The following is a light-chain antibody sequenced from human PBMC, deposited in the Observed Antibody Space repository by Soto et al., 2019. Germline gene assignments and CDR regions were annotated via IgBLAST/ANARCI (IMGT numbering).Light chain of an antibody. J-gene: IGLJ2*01. CDR2: DAT. Sequence: QSALTQPASVSGLPGQSITISCTGASSDIGDYRSVSWYQQHPGTGPKLMIYDATNRPSGVANRFSGSKSGNTASLTIAGLQSEDEAEYYCTSYTGNTMYVVFGGGTKLTVL. CDR3: TSYTGNTMYVV. CDR1: SSDIGDYRS. V-gene: IGLV2-14*03.